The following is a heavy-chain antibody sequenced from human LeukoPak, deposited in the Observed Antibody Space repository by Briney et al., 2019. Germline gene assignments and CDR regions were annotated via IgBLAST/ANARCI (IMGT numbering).Heavy chain of an antibody. D-gene: IGHD5-12*01. CDR1: GGSFSGYY. Sequence: SETLSLTCAVYGGSFSGYYWSWIRQPPGEGLEWIEEINHSGSTNYNPSLKSRVTISVDTSKNQFSLKLSSVTAADTAVYYCARDLSVSGYDEHLDYWGQGTLVTVSS. J-gene: IGHJ4*02. CDR3: ARDLSVSGYDEHLDY. V-gene: IGHV4-34*01. CDR2: INHSGST.